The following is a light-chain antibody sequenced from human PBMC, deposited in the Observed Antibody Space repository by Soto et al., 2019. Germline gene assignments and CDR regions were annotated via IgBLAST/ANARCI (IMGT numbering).Light chain of an antibody. Sequence: QSALTQPPSVSGSPGQSVTISCIGTSSDVGSYNRVSWYQQSPGTAPKLIIYEVFKRPSGVPDRFSGSKSGNTASLTVSGLQAEDEADYYCSSYAGSNNFDVFGTGTKLTVL. CDR2: EVF. V-gene: IGLV2-8*01. CDR3: SSYAGSNNFDV. J-gene: IGLJ1*01. CDR1: SSDVGSYNR.